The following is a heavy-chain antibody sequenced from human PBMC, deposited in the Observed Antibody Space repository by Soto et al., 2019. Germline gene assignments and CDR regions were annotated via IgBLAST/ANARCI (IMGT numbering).Heavy chain of an antibody. CDR3: SGGVGDAF. CDR1: ESTVSRDL. Sequence: EVHLVESGGGLVQTGGSLRLSCAIFESTVSRDLMNWVRQAPGKGLEWVAHINQDGSEKYYVDSVKGRFTISRDNAKKSLYLQMNSLRPADTALYYCSGGVGDAFWGQGTLVTVSS. CDR2: INQDGSEK. V-gene: IGHV3-7*04. J-gene: IGHJ4*02. D-gene: IGHD1-26*01.